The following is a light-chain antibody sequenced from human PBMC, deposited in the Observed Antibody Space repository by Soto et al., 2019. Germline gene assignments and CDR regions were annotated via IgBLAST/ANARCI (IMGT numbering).Light chain of an antibody. CDR1: QGISSS. CDR3: QQLDSFPLT. CDR2: AAS. V-gene: IGKV1-9*01. Sequence: DSHLTQSPSFLSASVGDRVTITCRASQGISSSLAWYQQKPGTAPKLLIYAASSLQSGVPSRFSGRGSGTEFTLSISSLQPEDVATYYCQQLDSFPLTFGQGTRLEIK. J-gene: IGKJ5*01.